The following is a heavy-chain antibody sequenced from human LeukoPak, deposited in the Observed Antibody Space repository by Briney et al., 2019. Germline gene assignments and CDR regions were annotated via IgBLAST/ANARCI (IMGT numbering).Heavy chain of an antibody. Sequence: PSETLSLTCTVSGGSISSSSYYWGWIRQPPGKGLEWIGSIYYSGSTYYNPSLKSRVTISVDTSKNQFSLKLSSVTAADTAVYYCARGDAYCGGDCYSGASYYFDYWGQGTLVTVSS. V-gene: IGHV4-39*01. J-gene: IGHJ4*02. CDR3: ARGDAYCGGDCYSGASYYFDY. CDR1: GGSISSSSYY. D-gene: IGHD2-21*02. CDR2: IYYSGST.